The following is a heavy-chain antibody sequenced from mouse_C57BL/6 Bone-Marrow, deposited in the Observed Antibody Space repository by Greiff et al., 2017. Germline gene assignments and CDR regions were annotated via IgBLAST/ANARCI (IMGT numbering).Heavy chain of an antibody. CDR1: GYTFTSYW. J-gene: IGHJ2*01. V-gene: IGHV1-59*01. CDR3: ASPIEIYFDY. CDR2: LDPSDSYT. Sequence: VKLQQPGAELVRPGTSVKLSCKASGYTFTSYWMHWVKQRPGQGLEWIGVLDPSDSYTNYNQKFKGKATFTVDTSSSTAYMPLSSLTSEDSAVYDCASPIEIYFDYWGQGTTLTVSS.